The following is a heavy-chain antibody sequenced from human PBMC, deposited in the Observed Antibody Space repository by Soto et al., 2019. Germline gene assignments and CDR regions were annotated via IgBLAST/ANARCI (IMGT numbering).Heavy chain of an antibody. D-gene: IGHD6-19*01. CDR3: ARCYGSAGRCFSRRHIEL. CDR1: GYSFTNYG. J-gene: IGHJ2*01. CDR2: ISGSNGDT. Sequence: QAQLVQSGAEVKKPGASVTVSCKASGYSFTNYGMSWVRQAPGQGLEWMGWISGSNGDTHHAQNFQGRVTMTTDTVTNTASMKMRSLRSDAAAVYYCARCYGSAGRCFSRRHIELWGRVPLVAVSS. V-gene: IGHV1-18*01.